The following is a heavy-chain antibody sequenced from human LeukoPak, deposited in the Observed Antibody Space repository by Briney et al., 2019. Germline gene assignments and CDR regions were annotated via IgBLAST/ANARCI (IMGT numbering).Heavy chain of an antibody. Sequence: PSETLSLTCTVSGGSISSYYWSWIRQPAGKGLEWIGRIYTSGSTNYNPSLKSRVTMSVDTSKNQFSLKLSSVTAADTAVYYCARDNNSGYATAYYMDVWGKGTTVTISS. J-gene: IGHJ6*03. D-gene: IGHD5-12*01. CDR3: ARDNNSGYATAYYMDV. CDR2: IYTSGST. CDR1: GGSISSYY. V-gene: IGHV4-4*07.